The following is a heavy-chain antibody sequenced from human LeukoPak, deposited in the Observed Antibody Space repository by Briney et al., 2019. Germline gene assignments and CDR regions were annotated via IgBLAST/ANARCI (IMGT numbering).Heavy chain of an antibody. D-gene: IGHD1-26*01. J-gene: IGHJ4*02. CDR3: ARGSGNYYGARY. V-gene: IGHV3-53*01. CDR1: GFTFSSNY. CDR2: IYSGGST. Sequence: GGSLRLSCAASGFTFSSNYMSWVRQAPGKGLEWVSVIYSGGSTYYADSVKGRFTISRDNSKNTLYLQMNSLRAEDTAVYYCARGSGNYYGARYWGQGTLVTVSS.